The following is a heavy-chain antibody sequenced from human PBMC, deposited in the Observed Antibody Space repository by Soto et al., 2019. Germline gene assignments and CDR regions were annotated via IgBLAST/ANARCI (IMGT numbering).Heavy chain of an antibody. Sequence: SATLSLACTVSGVSITSYKWSWIRKSPGKGMEWIAYMYSSGSSSYNPSLKSRVTISVDTSKNQYSLKVNSATAADTAVYYCGREWSAFDDRGQG. J-gene: IGHJ4*02. CDR3: GREWSAFDD. CDR1: GVSITSYK. D-gene: IGHD2-15*01. V-gene: IGHV4-59*01. CDR2: MYSSGSS.